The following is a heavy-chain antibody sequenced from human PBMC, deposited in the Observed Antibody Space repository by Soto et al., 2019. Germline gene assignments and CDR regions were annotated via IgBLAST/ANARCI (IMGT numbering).Heavy chain of an antibody. CDR3: AGGCQD. Sequence: EEHLVQSGGGLVQPGGSLRLSCVASGFPFSRYWMHWVRQVPGQWLVWVSRINDDGTSTIYADFVKGRFTISRDNAKNTVHLQMNSLRVDDTAIYYCAGGCQDWGQGALVTVSS. CDR1: GFPFSRYW. J-gene: IGHJ4*02. V-gene: IGHV3-74*01. CDR2: INDDGTST. D-gene: IGHD6-19*01.